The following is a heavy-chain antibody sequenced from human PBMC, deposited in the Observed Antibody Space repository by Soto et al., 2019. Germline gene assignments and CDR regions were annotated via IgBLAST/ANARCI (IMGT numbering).Heavy chain of an antibody. D-gene: IGHD1-1*01. CDR3: AKDHVEMATTRGGGHFDN. V-gene: IGHV3-30*18. J-gene: IGHJ4*02. CDR1: GFPFSTYG. Sequence: QVPLVESGGGVVQPGGSLRLSFEASGFPFSTYGLHWVRQAPGKGLEWVAVVSSDGSNTYYADSVKGRFPISQDNSKNTLYLQMDSLRAEDTAMYYCAKDHVEMATTRGGGHFDNWGQGTLVTVSS. CDR2: VSSDGSNT.